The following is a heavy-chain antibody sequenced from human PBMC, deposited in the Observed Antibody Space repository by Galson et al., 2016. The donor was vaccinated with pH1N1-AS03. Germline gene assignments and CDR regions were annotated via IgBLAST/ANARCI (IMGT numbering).Heavy chain of an antibody. CDR1: GYTFTNYA. D-gene: IGHD3-22*01. Sequence: SVKVSCKASGYTFTNYAVHWVRQAPGQRLGWMRWINADNTDTKYSQKFQDRVTITRDTFATTAYMELSSLRSEDTAVYYCARTNYYHSSGDYWGKGTTVTVSS. CDR2: INADNTDT. CDR3: ARTNYYHSSGDY. J-gene: IGHJ6*04. V-gene: IGHV1-3*01.